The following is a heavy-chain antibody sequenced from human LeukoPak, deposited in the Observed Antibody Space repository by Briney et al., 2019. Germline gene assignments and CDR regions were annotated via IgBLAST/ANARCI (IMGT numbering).Heavy chain of an antibody. J-gene: IGHJ4*02. CDR3: ARDTTGFPDDY. D-gene: IGHD4-17*01. Sequence: GGSLRLSCAASGFTFSNYAMSWVRQAPGKGLEWVSGISGSGGSTYYVDSVKGRFTISRDYSKNTLYLQMNSLRAEDTAVYYCARDTTGFPDDYWGQGTLVTVSS. CDR2: ISGSGGST. CDR1: GFTFSNYA. V-gene: IGHV3-23*01.